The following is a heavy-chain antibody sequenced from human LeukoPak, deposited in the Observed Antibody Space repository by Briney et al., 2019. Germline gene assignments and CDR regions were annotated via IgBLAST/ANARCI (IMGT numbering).Heavy chain of an antibody. CDR1: GGSFNSNNYY. CDR2: IFYTGST. V-gene: IGHV4-61*01. CDR3: ARDVRFD. Sequence: KPSETLSLTCTVSGGSFNSNNYYSSWIRQPPGRGLEWIGYIFYTGSTNYNPSLKSRVTISVDTSKNQFSLKVSSVTAADSAVYYCARDVRFDWGQGTLVTVSP. D-gene: IGHD6-6*01. J-gene: IGHJ4*02.